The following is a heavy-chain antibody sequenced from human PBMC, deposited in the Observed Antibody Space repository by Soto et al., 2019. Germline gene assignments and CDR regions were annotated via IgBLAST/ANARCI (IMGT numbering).Heavy chain of an antibody. CDR1: GYTFTSYA. CDR3: ARGAGYNWNYYYYYGMDV. Sequence: PGPSVKVSCKASGYTFTSYAMHWVRQAPGQRLEWMGWINAGNGNTKYPQKFQGRVTITRDTSASTAYMELSSLRSEDTAVYYCARGAGYNWNYYYYYGMDVWGQGTTVTVSS. D-gene: IGHD1-20*01. V-gene: IGHV1-3*01. CDR2: INAGNGNT. J-gene: IGHJ6*02.